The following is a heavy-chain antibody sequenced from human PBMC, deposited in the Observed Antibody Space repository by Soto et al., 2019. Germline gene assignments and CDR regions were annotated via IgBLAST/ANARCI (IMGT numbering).Heavy chain of an antibody. D-gene: IGHD6-13*01. J-gene: IGHJ4*02. CDR3: ARIKSSSWRLDY. Sequence: SETLSLTCTVSCGSISSYYWSWIRQPPGKGLEWIGYIYYSGSTNYNPSLKSRVTISVDTSKNQFSLKLSSVTAADTAVYYCARIKSSSWRLDYWGQGTLVTVSS. CDR1: CGSISSYY. V-gene: IGHV4-59*01. CDR2: IYYSGST.